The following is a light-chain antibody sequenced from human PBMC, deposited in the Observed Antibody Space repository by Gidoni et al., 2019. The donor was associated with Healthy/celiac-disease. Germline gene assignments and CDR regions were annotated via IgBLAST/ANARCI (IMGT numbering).Light chain of an antibody. Sequence: DIQMTQSPSSLSASVGDRVTITCRASQSISSYLNWYQQKPGKAPKLLSYAASSLQSGVPSRSSGSGSGTDFTLTISSLQPEDVATYYCQQSYSTPLPFGGGPKLEFK. J-gene: IGKJ4*01. CDR1: QSISSY. V-gene: IGKV1-39*01. CDR2: AAS. CDR3: QQSYSTPLP.